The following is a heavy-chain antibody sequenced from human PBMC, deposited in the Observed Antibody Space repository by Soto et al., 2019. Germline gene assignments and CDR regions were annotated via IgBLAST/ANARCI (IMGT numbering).Heavy chain of an antibody. CDR1: GGSISSSSHY. J-gene: IGHJ6*02. D-gene: IGHD7-27*01. CDR2: IYYSGST. CDR3: ARLTGALYGMDV. Sequence: QLQLQESGPGLVKPSETLSLTCTVSGGSISSSSHYWGWIRQPPGKGLEWFGNIYYSGSTYYNPSPQSRVTISVDTSKNQFSLKLSSVTAADTGLYYCARLTGALYGMDVWGQGTTVTVSS. V-gene: IGHV4-39*01.